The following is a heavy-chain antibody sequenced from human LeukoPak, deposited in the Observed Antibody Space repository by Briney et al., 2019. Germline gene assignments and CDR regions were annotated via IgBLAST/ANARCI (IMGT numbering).Heavy chain of an antibody. J-gene: IGHJ4*02. CDR2: MYYSGSS. CDR3: ARDSGDYGGNPYYFDY. D-gene: IGHD4-23*01. V-gene: IGHV4-59*01. Sequence: PSGTLSLTCTVSGGSISGYYWNWIRQTPGKGLEWTGYMYYSGSSTYNPSLKSRVSISVDTSKNQFSLKLNSVTAADTAIYYCARDSGDYGGNPYYFDYWGPGTLVTVSS. CDR1: GGSISGYY.